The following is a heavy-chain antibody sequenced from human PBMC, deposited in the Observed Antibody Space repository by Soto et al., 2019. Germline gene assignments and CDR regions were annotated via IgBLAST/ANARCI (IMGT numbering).Heavy chain of an antibody. D-gene: IGHD3-3*01. CDR3: AREFWSRPFDY. CDR1: GFTFSSYG. J-gene: IGHJ4*02. Sequence: QLVESGGGVVQPGRSLRLSCAASGFTFSSYGMHWVRQAPGKGLEWVAVIWDDETNNYYADSVKGRFTISRDNSKNTLYLQMNSLRAEDTAVYYCAREFWSRPFDYWGQGTLVTVSS. CDR2: IWDDETNN. V-gene: IGHV3-33*01.